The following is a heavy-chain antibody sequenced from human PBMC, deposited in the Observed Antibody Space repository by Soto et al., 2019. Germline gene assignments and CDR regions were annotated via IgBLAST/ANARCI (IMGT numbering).Heavy chain of an antibody. V-gene: IGHV1-3*01. D-gene: IGHD2-21*02. Sequence: GASVKASWKASGYTFGTHARQWVCQAPGQRLEWMGWISGDNGDTKYSQTLQGRVTITRDTSASTAYMELNSLSSEDTAIYYCARDQRVLTSKERRYYGMDVWGQGTTVTVSS. J-gene: IGHJ6*02. CDR2: ISGDNGDT. CDR3: ARDQRVLTSKERRYYGMDV. CDR1: GYTFGTHA.